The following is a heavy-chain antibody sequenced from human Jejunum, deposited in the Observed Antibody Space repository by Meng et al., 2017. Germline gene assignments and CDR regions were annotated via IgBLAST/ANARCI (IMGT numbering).Heavy chain of an antibody. Sequence: QMQLQQWGAGLLKPSETLSLTCAVYGGSSSGFYLSWIRQPPGKGLEWIGEIHPSGSTDYNPSLKSRLTISLDTSKNQFSLSLNSATAADTGIYYCTRGTDRAKSGDYWGQGTLVTVSS. CDR2: IHPSGST. CDR1: GGSSSGFY. CDR3: TRGTDRAKSGDY. D-gene: IGHD1-14*01. J-gene: IGHJ4*02. V-gene: IGHV4-34*01.